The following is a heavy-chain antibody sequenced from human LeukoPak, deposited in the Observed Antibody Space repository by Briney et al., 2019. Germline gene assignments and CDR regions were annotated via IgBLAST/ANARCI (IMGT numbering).Heavy chain of an antibody. CDR1: GGTFSSYA. Sequence: ASVKVSCKASGGTFSSYAISWVRQAPGQALEWMGRIIPILGIANYAQKFRGRVTITADTSTRTAYMALCSRRSEDTAAYYCARAAPSSWSIDYGGQGTLVTVSS. CDR2: IIPILGIA. D-gene: IGHD6-13*01. J-gene: IGHJ4*02. CDR3: ARAAPSSWSIDY. V-gene: IGHV1-69*04.